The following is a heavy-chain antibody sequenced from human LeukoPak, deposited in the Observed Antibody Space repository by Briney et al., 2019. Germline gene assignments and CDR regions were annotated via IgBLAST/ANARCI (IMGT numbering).Heavy chain of an antibody. CDR2: IYYSGST. J-gene: IGHJ4*02. CDR3: ARRSYNSPFRY. Sequence: SETLSLTCTVSGYSISSGYYWGWIRQPPGKGLEWIGSIYYSGSTYYNPSLKSRVTISVDTSKNQFSLKLSSVTAADTAVYYCARRSYNSPFRYWGQGTLVTVSS. D-gene: IGHD5-24*01. CDR1: GYSISSGYY. V-gene: IGHV4-38-2*02.